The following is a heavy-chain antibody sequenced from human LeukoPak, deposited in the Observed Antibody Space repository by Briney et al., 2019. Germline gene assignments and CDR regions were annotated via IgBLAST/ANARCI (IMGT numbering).Heavy chain of an antibody. Sequence: ASVKVSCKASGGTFSSYAISWVRQAPGQGLEWMGGIIPIFGTANYAQKFQGRVTITADESTSTAYMELSSLRSDDTAVYYCARDWYSSAAYDYWGQGTLVTVSS. V-gene: IGHV1-69*13. CDR3: ARDWYSSAAYDY. CDR2: IIPIFGTA. D-gene: IGHD6-19*01. J-gene: IGHJ4*02. CDR1: GGTFSSYA.